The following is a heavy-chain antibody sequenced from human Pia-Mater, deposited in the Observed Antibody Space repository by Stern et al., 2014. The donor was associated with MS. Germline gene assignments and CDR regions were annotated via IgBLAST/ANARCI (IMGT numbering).Heavy chain of an antibody. CDR1: GGTFSSYA. J-gene: IGHJ3*02. D-gene: IGHD3/OR15-3a*01. CDR3: ARDMGLVSTKGAFDI. Sequence: VQLVQSGAEVKKPGSSGKVSCKASGGTFSSYAISRVRQAPGQGIEWMGGIIPVCCTANYAQKFQGRVTITADASTSTAYMELSSLRSEDTAVYYGARDMGLVSTKGAFDIWGQGTMVTVSS. V-gene: IGHV1-69*01. CDR2: IIPVCCTA.